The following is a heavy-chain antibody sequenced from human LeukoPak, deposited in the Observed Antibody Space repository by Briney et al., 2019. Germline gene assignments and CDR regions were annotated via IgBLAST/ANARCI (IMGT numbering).Heavy chain of an antibody. D-gene: IGHD6-19*01. Sequence: ASVKVSCKASGFIFTKYGISWVRQAPGQGLEWVGWISGYNGDTNYAQKLQDRVTMTTDTSTSTAYMGLRSLRSDDTAVYYCARDPSNTSGWKTWFDPWGQGALVTVSS. CDR2: ISGYNGDT. CDR3: ARDPSNTSGWKTWFDP. CDR1: GFIFTKYG. V-gene: IGHV1-18*01. J-gene: IGHJ5*02.